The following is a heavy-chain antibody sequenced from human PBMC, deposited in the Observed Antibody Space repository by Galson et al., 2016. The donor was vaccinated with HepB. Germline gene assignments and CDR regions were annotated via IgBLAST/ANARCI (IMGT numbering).Heavy chain of an antibody. CDR3: ARLGYYDSRGYSGPGGY. D-gene: IGHD3-22*01. CDR2: IDPSDSYT. Sequence: QSGAEVKKSGESLKISCKGSGYSFTDYWISWVRQMPGKGLEWMGRIDPSDSYTNYSPSFQGHVTISADKSISTAYLQWSSLKASDTAMYYCARLGYYDSRGYSGPGGYWGQGTLVTVSS. CDR1: GYSFTDYW. J-gene: IGHJ4*02. V-gene: IGHV5-10-1*01.